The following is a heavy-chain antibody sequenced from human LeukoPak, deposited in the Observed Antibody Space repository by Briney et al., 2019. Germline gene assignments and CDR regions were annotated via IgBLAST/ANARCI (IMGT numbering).Heavy chain of an antibody. D-gene: IGHD3-3*01. V-gene: IGHV1-58*02. CDR1: GFTFTSSA. CDR2: IVVGSGNT. J-gene: IGHJ4*02. Sequence: SVKVSCKASGFTFTSSAMQWVRQARGQRLEWIGWIVVGSGNTNYAQKFQERVTIIRDMSTSTAYMELSSLRSEDTAVYYCAAARFLEWPFDYWGQGTLVTVSS. CDR3: AAARFLEWPFDY.